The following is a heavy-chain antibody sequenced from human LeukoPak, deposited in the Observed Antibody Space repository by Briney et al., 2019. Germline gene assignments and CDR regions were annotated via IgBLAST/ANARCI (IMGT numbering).Heavy chain of an antibody. J-gene: IGHJ4*02. CDR2: LHSNGAFT. CDR3: AKRGVVIRVILVGFHKEAYYFDS. Sequence: GGSLRLSCSASGFTLSNYWMHWVRQAPGKGLVWVARLHSNGAFTTYADSAKGRFTISRDTSKDTLYLQMKSLRAEDTAVYFCAKRGVVIRVILVGFHKEAYYFDSWGQGALVTVSS. V-gene: IGHV3-74*01. CDR1: GFTLSNYW. D-gene: IGHD3-22*01.